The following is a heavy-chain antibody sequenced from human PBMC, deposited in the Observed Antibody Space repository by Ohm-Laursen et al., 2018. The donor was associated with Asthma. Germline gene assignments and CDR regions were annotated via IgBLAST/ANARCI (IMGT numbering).Heavy chain of an antibody. J-gene: IGHJ3*02. D-gene: IGHD1-14*01. CDR1: GFTFSSYG. Sequence: SLRLSCTASGFTFSSYGMHWVRQAPGKGLEWVAVIWYDGSNKYYADSVKGRFTISRDNSKNTLYLQMNSLRADDTAVYYCAREAETHDAFDIWGQGTMVTVSS. CDR2: IWYDGSNK. CDR3: AREAETHDAFDI. V-gene: IGHV3-33*01.